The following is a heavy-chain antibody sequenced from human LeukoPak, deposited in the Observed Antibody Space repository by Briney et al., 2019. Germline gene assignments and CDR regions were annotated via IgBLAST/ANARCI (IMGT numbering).Heavy chain of an antibody. CDR1: GYSLTSYG. J-gene: IGHJ6*03. CDR2: INAGNGNT. Sequence: GASVKVSCKASGYSLTSYGISWVRQAPGQRLEWMGWINAGNGNTKYSQEFQGRVTITRDTSASTAYMELSSLRSEDMAVYYCAREGVAVAGTTPRYYYYYMDVWGKGTTVTVSS. V-gene: IGHV1-3*03. D-gene: IGHD6-19*01. CDR3: AREGVAVAGTTPRYYYYYMDV.